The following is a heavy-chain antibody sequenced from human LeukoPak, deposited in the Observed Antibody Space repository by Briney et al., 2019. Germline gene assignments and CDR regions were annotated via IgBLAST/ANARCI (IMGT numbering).Heavy chain of an antibody. CDR1: GFTVSSNY. CDR3: ARDVEMATIFYAFDI. CDR2: IYSGGST. V-gene: IGHV3-66*01. J-gene: IGHJ3*02. D-gene: IGHD5-12*01. Sequence: GGSLRLSCAASGFTVSSNYMSWVRQAPGKGLEWVSVIYSGGSTYYADSVKGRFTISRDNSKNTLYLQMNSLRAEDTAVYYCARDVEMATIFYAFDIWGQGTMVTVSS.